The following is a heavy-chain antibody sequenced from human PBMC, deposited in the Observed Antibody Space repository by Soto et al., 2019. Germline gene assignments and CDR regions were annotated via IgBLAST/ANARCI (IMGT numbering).Heavy chain of an antibody. J-gene: IGHJ4*02. D-gene: IGHD6-19*01. CDR2: INAGNGNT. CDR1: GYTFTSYA. CDR3: ARLGLAGAFDY. V-gene: IGHV1-3*01. Sequence: QVQLVQSGAEVKKPGASVKVSCRASGYTFTSYAMHWVRQAPGQRLEWMGWINAGNGNTKSSQKFQGRVTITRDTSASTDYMELSSLRSEDKSVYYCARLGLAGAFDYWGQGTLVTVSS.